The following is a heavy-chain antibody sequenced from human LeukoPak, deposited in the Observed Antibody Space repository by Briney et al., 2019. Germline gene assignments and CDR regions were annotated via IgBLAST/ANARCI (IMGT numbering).Heavy chain of an antibody. D-gene: IGHD2-15*01. CDR1: GGSISSGGYY. CDR2: IYYSGST. CDR3: ARAFIVVVVAATPYFDY. J-gene: IGHJ4*02. V-gene: IGHV4-31*03. Sequence: SQTLSLTCTVSGGSISSGGYYWSWIRQHPGKGLEWIGYIYYSGSTYYNPSLKSRVTISVDMSKNQFSLKLSSVTAADTAVYYCARAFIVVVVAATPYFDYWGQGTLVTVSS.